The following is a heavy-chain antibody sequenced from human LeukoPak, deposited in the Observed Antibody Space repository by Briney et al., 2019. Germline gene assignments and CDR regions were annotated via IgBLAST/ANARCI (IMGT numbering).Heavy chain of an antibody. V-gene: IGHV1-69*13. CDR3: ARGWDSSGWSEV. J-gene: IGHJ4*02. Sequence: SVKVSCKASGGTFSSYAISWVRQAPGQGLEWMGGIIPIFGTANYAQKFQGRVTITADESTSTAYMELSSLRFEDTAVYYCARGWDSSGWSEVWGQGTLVTVSS. CDR1: GGTFSSYA. D-gene: IGHD6-19*01. CDR2: IIPIFGTA.